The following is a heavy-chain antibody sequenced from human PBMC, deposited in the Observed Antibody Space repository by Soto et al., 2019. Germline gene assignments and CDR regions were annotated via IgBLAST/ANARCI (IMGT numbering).Heavy chain of an antibody. Sequence: PSETLSLTCSVSGGSVTLTSYYWGWIRQPPGKGLEWIGNVYYSGSTNYNPSLKSRVTISVDTSKNQFSLSLKSVTAADTAVYYCASDYSGYSADPEYYGMDVWGQGTAVTVSS. D-gene: IGHD3-22*01. CDR1: GGSVTLTSYY. CDR2: VYYSGST. J-gene: IGHJ6*02. V-gene: IGHV4-39*01. CDR3: ASDYSGYSADPEYYGMDV.